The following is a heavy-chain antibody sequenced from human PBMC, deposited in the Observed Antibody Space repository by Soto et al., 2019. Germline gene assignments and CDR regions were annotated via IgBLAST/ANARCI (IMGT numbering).Heavy chain of an antibody. CDR2: ISAYNGNT. Sequence: QVQLVQSGAEVKKPGASVKVSCKASGYTFTSYGISWVRQAPGQGLEWMGWISAYNGNTNYAQKLQGRVTMTTDTATSTANMELRSLRSDDTAVYYCARAHHPRYYYASGSDYWGQGTLVTVSS. CDR3: ARAHHPRYYYASGSDY. D-gene: IGHD3-22*01. J-gene: IGHJ4*02. CDR1: GYTFTSYG. V-gene: IGHV1-18*04.